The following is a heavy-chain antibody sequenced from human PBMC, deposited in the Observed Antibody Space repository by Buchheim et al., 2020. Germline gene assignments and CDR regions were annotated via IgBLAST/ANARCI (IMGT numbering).Heavy chain of an antibody. D-gene: IGHD3-16*01. CDR2: IYYSGST. CDR1: GGSISSGGYY. Sequence: QVQLQESGPGLVKPSQTLSLTCTVSGGSISSGGYYWSWIRQHPGKGLEWIGYIYYSGSTYYNPSLKSRVTISVDTSQNQFSLKLSSVTAADTAVYYCARGVDDYVWGSYSQTPWFDPWGQGTL. CDR3: ARGVDDYVWGSYSQTPWFDP. J-gene: IGHJ5*02. V-gene: IGHV4-31*03.